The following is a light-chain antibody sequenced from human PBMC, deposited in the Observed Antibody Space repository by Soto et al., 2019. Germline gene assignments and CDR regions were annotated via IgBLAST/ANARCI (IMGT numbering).Light chain of an antibody. Sequence: IRMTQSPSSLSASTGDRVTITCRASQGISSYLAWYQQRPGKAPKPLIYAASTLQSGVPSRFSGSGSWTHFTLTISCXQSEDFATYYCRQYYRYPFSFGPGTTV. CDR1: QGISSY. CDR3: RQYYRYPFS. J-gene: IGKJ3*01. V-gene: IGKV1-8*01. CDR2: AAS.